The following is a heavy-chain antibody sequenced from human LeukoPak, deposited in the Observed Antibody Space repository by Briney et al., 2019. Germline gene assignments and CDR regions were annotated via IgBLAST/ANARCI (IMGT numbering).Heavy chain of an antibody. Sequence: GGSLRLSCAASGFTFSNYGMHWVRQAPGKGLEWVAVILYDGSNRYYADSVKGRFTISRDNSKNTLYLQMNSLRPEDTAVYYCTKGRHDSSGYNDYWGQGTLVTVSS. V-gene: IGHV3-30*18. J-gene: IGHJ4*02. CDR2: ILYDGSNR. CDR3: TKGRHDSSGYNDY. D-gene: IGHD3-22*01. CDR1: GFTFSNYG.